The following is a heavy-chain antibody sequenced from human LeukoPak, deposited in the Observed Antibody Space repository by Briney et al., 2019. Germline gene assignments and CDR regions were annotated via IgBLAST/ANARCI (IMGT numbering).Heavy chain of an antibody. CDR1: GYTFSHHG. CDR2: ISCYNGDT. J-gene: IGHJ4*02. Sequence: ASVKVSCKASGYTFSHHGISWVRQAPGQGLEWMGWISCYNGDTMYAQNVQGRVTMTTDTSTRTAYMELRSLRSDDTAMYYCARDPSNSSGYHAHFDSWGQGTLVTVSS. V-gene: IGHV1-18*01. D-gene: IGHD3-22*01. CDR3: ARDPSNSSGYHAHFDS.